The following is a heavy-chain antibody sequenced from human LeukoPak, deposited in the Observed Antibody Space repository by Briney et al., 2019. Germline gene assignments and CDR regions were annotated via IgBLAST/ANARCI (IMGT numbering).Heavy chain of an antibody. CDR2: IYYSGST. CDR3: ARQPLNSGIYFDY. J-gene: IGHJ4*02. V-gene: IGHV4-39*01. D-gene: IGHD1-26*01. CDR1: GGSISSSSYY. Sequence: PSETLSLTCTVSGGSISSSSYYWGWIRQPPGKGLEWIGSIYYSGSTYYNPSLKSRVTISVDTSKNQFSLKLSSVTAADTAVYYCARQPLNSGIYFDYWGQGTLVTVSS.